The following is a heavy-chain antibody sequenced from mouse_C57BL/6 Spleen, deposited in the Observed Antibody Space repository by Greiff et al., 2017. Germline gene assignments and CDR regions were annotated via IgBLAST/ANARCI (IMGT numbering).Heavy chain of an antibody. Sequence: EVKLVESGGGLVKPGGSLKLSCAASGFTFSSYAMSWVRQTPEKRLEWVATISDGGSYTYYPDNVKGRFTISRDNAKNNLYLQMSHLKSEDTAMYYCARDSYDYPLWFAYWGQGTLVTVSA. D-gene: IGHD2-4*01. CDR3: ARDSYDYPLWFAY. CDR1: GFTFSSYA. J-gene: IGHJ3*01. V-gene: IGHV5-4*01. CDR2: ISDGGSYT.